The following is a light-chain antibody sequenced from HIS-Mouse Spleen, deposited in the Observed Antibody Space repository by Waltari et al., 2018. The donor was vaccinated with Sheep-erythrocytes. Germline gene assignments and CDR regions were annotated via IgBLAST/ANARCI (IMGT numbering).Light chain of an antibody. V-gene: IGLV2-14*03. J-gene: IGLJ1*01. Sequence: QSALTQPASVSGSPGQSITISCTGTSSDVGGYNYVSWYQQHPGKAPKLLIYDVSNRTAGVSKRFSGSTSGNTASLTISGLQAEDEADYYCSSYTSSSSYVFGTGTKVTVL. CDR2: DVS. CDR3: SSYTSSSSYV. CDR1: SSDVGGYNY.